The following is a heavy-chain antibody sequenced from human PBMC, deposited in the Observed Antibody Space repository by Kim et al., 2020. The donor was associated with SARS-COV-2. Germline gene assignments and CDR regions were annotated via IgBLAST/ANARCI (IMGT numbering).Heavy chain of an antibody. V-gene: IGHV1-69*01. J-gene: IGHJ4*02. D-gene: IGHD3-10*01. CDR3: ARGNDYYGSGSYYTLFDY. Sequence: QGRVTITADESTSTAYMELSSLRSEDTAVYYCARGNDYYGSGSYYTLFDYWGQGTLVTVSS.